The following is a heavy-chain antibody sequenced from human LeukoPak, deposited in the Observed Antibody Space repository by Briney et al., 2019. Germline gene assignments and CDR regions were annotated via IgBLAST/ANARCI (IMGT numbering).Heavy chain of an antibody. J-gene: IGHJ4*02. D-gene: IGHD2-21*02. CDR2: VDHIGNT. CDR3: ARDRGGDWDFFDV. Sequence: PSETLSLTCTVSGGSISSGDYYWSWVRQAPGKGLEWIGPVDHIGNTNYNPSLKNRVTLSMDTPNNYLSLQLNFATAADTAVYFCARDRGGDWDFFDVWGQGILVTVSS. CDR1: GGSISSGDYY. V-gene: IGHV4-61*03.